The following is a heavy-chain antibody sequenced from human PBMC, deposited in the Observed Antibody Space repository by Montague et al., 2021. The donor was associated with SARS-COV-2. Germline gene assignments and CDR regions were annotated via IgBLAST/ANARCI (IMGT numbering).Heavy chain of an antibody. D-gene: IGHD3-10*01. Sequence: SETLSLTCAVSSGSFRGYYWSWIRQPPGKGLEWIGEINHSGSTTYNPSLESRVSVSVDTSNKQFSLKVTSVTAADTAVYYCARLGAITLVRGITKADFSNYGMDVWGQGTMATVSS. J-gene: IGHJ6*02. CDR2: INHSGST. CDR3: ARLGAITLVRGITKADFSNYGMDV. CDR1: SGSFRGYY. V-gene: IGHV4-34*01.